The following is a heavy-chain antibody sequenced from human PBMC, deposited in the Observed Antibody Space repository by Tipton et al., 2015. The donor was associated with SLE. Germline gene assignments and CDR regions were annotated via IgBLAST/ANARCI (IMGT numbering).Heavy chain of an antibody. Sequence: RSLRLSCAASGFTFDDYAMHWVRQAPGKGLEWVSGISWNSGSIGYADSVKGRFTISRDNAKNSLYLQMNSLRAEDTALYYCAKDIGTLYGDHSHLDYWGQGTLVTVSS. J-gene: IGHJ4*02. CDR3: AKDIGTLYGDHSHLDY. D-gene: IGHD4-17*01. CDR2: ISWNSGSI. V-gene: IGHV3-9*01. CDR1: GFTFDDYA.